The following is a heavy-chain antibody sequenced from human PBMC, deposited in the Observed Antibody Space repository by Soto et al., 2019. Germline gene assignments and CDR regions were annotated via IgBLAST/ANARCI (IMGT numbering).Heavy chain of an antibody. CDR1: GYTFSGSS. Sequence: VQLVESGGGLVQPGGSLKLSCVASGYTFSGSSVHWVRQASGKGLEWVGRIRDKTNSYATSYAASVNGRFTISRDDSKNTAYLQMNSLKTEDTAVYYCTTKDYWGRGTLVTVSS. V-gene: IGHV3-73*02. J-gene: IGHJ4*02. CDR3: TTKDY. CDR2: IRDKTNSYAT.